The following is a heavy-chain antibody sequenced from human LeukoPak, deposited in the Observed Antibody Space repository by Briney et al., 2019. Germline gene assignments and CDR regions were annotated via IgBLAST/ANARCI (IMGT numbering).Heavy chain of an antibody. D-gene: IGHD6-13*01. J-gene: IGHJ6*02. CDR2: IYYSGST. Sequence: SGTLSLTCTVSGGSISRYYWSWIRQPPGKGLEWIGYIYYSGSTNYNPSLKSRVTISVDTSKNQFSLKLSSVTAADTAVYYCARDRSPGGIAAAGTFRNYYYYGMDVWGQGTTVTVSS. CDR1: GGSISRYY. V-gene: IGHV4-59*01. CDR3: ARDRSPGGIAAAGTFRNYYYYGMDV.